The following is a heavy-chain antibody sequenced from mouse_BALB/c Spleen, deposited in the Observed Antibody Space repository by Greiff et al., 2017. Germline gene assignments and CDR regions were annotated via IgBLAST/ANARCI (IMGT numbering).Heavy chain of an antibody. CDR3: ARRGDYYGSSYAMDY. V-gene: IGHV1-80*01. J-gene: IGHJ4*01. CDR2: IYPGDGDT. D-gene: IGHD1-1*01. Sequence: LQESGAELVRPGSSVKISCKASGYAFSSYWMNWVKQRPGQGLEWIGQIYPGDGDTNYNGKFKGKATLTADKSSSTAYMQLSSLTSEDSAVYFCARRGDYYGSSYAMDYWGQGTSVTVSS. CDR1: GYAFSSYW.